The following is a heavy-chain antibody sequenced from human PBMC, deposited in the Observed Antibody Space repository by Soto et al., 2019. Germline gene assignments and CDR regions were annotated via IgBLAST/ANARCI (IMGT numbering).Heavy chain of an antibody. V-gene: IGHV2-26*01. CDR1: GFSITDSEIV. CDR3: ARGHLAVAGSPWFDP. D-gene: IGHD6-19*01. J-gene: IGHJ5*02. Sequence: QVTLKESGPVLVNPTATLTLRCTVSGFSITDSEIVVSWLRQPPGQPLEWLAHIDSSGQKSYRTFLKSRPASSKDTSMSQIVLTMTTTDPPHTATYYCARGHLAVAGSPWFDPWGQGIPVTVSS. CDR2: IDSSGQK.